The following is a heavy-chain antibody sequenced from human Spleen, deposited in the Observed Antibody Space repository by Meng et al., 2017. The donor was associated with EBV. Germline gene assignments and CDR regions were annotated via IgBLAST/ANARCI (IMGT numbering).Heavy chain of an antibody. V-gene: IGHV4-4*02. CDR1: GGSISSSNW. CDR3: ARDHDILTDFASDAFDL. CDR2: IYHSGST. Sequence: GRLGGAGPGLVKPSGPLSLTCAVYGGSISSSNWWSWVRQSPGKGLEWIGEIYHSGSTNYNPSLKSRVIISVDKSNDHFSLNLTSVTAADTAVYFCARDHDILTDFASDAFDLWGQGRLVTVSS. J-gene: IGHJ3*01. D-gene: IGHD3-9*01.